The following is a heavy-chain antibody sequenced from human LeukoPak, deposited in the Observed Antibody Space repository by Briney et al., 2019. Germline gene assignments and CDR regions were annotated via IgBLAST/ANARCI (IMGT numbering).Heavy chain of an antibody. CDR2: IYYSGST. Sequence: SETLSLTCTVSGGSISSYYWSWIRQPPGKGLERIGYIYYSGSTNYSPSLKSRVTISVDTSKNQFSLKLSSVTAADTAVYYCARVTSRPGAYGDHFDYWGQGTLVTVSS. J-gene: IGHJ4*02. CDR3: ARVTSRPGAYGDHFDY. V-gene: IGHV4-59*01. CDR1: GGSISSYY. D-gene: IGHD4-17*01.